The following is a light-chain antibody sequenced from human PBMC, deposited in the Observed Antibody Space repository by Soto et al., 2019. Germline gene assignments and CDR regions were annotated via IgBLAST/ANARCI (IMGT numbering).Light chain of an antibody. V-gene: IGKV3-15*01. CDR3: QQYHNWPPFT. Sequence: EIVMTQSPATLSVSPGERVTLSCRASQSVSSNLAWYQQKPGQAPRLLIYGASTRATGIPARFSGSGSGTEFTITISSLQSEDFAVYYCQQYHNWPPFTFGQGTKLEIK. CDR1: QSVSSN. CDR2: GAS. J-gene: IGKJ2*01.